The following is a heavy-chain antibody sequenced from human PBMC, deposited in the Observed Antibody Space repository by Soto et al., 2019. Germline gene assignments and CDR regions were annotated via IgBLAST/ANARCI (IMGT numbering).Heavy chain of an antibody. CDR2: ISGSGGTT. D-gene: IGHD2-8*01. CDR1: GFTFSSNG. J-gene: IGHJ6*02. CDR3: AKYHCTV. V-gene: IGHV3-23*01. Sequence: EVQLLESGGGLVQPGRSLRLSCAASGFTFSSNGMSWVRQAPGKGLEWVSGISGSGGTTNYADSVKGRFTISRYNSKNTLYLQMYSLRVEDRSVYYCAKYHCTVWGQGTTVTVS.